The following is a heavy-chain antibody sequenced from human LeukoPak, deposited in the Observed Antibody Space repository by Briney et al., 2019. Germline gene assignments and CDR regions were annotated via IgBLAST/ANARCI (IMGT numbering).Heavy chain of an antibody. D-gene: IGHD5-18*01. V-gene: IGHV1-46*01. J-gene: IGHJ4*02. CDR3: ARGYGEFDY. CDR2: INPSGGGA. CDR1: GYTFTTHY. Sequence: ASVKVSCKASGYTFTTHYMHWVRQAPGQGLEWMGIINPSGGGARYAQDFQGRVTLTRDTSTSTVYMELSSLRSEDTAVYYCARGYGEFDYWGQGTLVTVSS.